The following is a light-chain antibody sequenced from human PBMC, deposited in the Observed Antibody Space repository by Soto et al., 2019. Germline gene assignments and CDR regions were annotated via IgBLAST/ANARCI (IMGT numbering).Light chain of an antibody. V-gene: IGLV2-14*01. CDR1: SSDVGGYNF. Sequence: QSALAQPASVSGSPGQSITISCTGTSSDVGGYNFVSWFQQHPGKAPKLMIYEVSNRPSGVSNRFSGSKSGNTASLTISGLQAEDEADYYCSSYAASFLRVFGSGTKVTVL. CDR3: SSYAASFLRV. CDR2: EVS. J-gene: IGLJ1*01.